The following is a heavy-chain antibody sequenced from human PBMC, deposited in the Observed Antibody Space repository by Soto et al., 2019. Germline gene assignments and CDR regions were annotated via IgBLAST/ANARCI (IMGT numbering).Heavy chain of an antibody. V-gene: IGHV3-23*01. CDR3: AKDLSQYSGSYSDY. D-gene: IGHD1-26*01. CDR1: GFTFSSYA. CDR2: ISGSGGST. Sequence: EVQLLESGGGLVQPWGSLRLSCAASGFTFSSYAMSWVRQAPGKGLEWVSAISGSGGSTYYADSVKGRFTISRDNSKNTLYLQMNSLRAEDTAVYYCAKDLSQYSGSYSDYWGQGTLVTVSS. J-gene: IGHJ4*02.